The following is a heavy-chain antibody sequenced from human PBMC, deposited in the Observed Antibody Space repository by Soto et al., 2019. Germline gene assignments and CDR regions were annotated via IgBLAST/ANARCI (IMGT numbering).Heavy chain of an antibody. V-gene: IGHV1-69*01. J-gene: IGHJ1*01. CDR3: ARGLVRPVTNPIHFQH. CDR1: GGTFSSYA. Sequence: QVQLVQSGAEVKKPGSSVKVSCKASGGTFSSYAISWVRQAPGQGLEWMGGSIPIFGTANYAQKFQGRVTITADEYTRPAYMELSSLRSEDTAVYYCARGLVRPVTNPIHFQHGGQGNMVTVSS. CDR2: SIPIFGTA. D-gene: IGHD4-17*01.